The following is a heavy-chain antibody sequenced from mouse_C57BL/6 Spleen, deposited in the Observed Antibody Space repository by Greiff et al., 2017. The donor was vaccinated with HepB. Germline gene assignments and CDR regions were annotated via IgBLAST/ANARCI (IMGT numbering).Heavy chain of an antibody. D-gene: IGHD1-1*01. CDR1: GYTFTSYW. V-gene: IGHV1-55*01. J-gene: IGHJ3*01. CDR2: IYPGSGST. Sequence: VQLQQSGAELVKPAASVTMSCKASGYTFTSYWITWGKQRPGQGLEGIGDIYPGSGSTNYNEKFKSKATLTVDTSSSTAYMQLSSLTSEDSAVYYCARRNYGFAYWGQGTLVTVSA. CDR3: ARRNYGFAY.